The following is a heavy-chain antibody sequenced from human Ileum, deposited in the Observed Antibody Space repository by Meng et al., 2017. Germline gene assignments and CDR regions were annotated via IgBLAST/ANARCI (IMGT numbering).Heavy chain of an antibody. CDR3: ARRDNRGPGFGVDY. Sequence: QVQLVQFGSELKKPGASVKVSCKASVYTFTTYAMYWVRQAPGQGLEWMGWINTNSGNPTYAQGFTGRFVFSLDTSVSTAYLQISSLKAEDTAVYYCARRDNRGPGFGVDYWGQGTLVTVSS. J-gene: IGHJ4*02. CDR1: VYTFTTYA. V-gene: IGHV7-4-1*02. D-gene: IGHD3-10*01. CDR2: INTNSGNP.